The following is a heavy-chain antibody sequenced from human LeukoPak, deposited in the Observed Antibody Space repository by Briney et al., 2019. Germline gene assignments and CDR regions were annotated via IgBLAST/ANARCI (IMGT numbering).Heavy chain of an antibody. CDR2: MSGSGGST. D-gene: IGHD5-18*01. V-gene: IGHV3-23*01. J-gene: IGHJ4*02. CDR1: GFTFSRYA. Sequence: GGSLRLSCGASGFTFSRYAMSWVRQAPGKGLEWVSGMSGSGGSTYYADSVKGRFTISRDNSRNTLYLQMNSLRAEDTAVYYCAKAMAERAYSYADPHAYWGQGTLVTVSS. CDR3: AKAMAERAYSYADPHAY.